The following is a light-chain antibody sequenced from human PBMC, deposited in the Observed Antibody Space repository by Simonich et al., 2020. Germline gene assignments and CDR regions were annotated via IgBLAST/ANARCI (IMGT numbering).Light chain of an antibody. V-gene: IGLV4-69*01. CDR2: LNSDGSH. J-gene: IGLJ2*01. Sequence: QLVLTQSPSASASLGASVKLTCTLSSGHNSYAIAWHQQQAEKGPRYLMKLNSDGSHSKGDGIPDRFSGSSSGAERYLTISSLQSEDEADYYCQTWGTGIQVFGGGTKLTVL. CDR3: QTWGTGIQV. CDR1: SGHNSYA.